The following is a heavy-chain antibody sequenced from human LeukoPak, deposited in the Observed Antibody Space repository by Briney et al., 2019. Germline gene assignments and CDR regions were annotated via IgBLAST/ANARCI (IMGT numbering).Heavy chain of an antibody. CDR1: GGSFSGYY. D-gene: IGHD3-10*01. Sequence: PSETLSLTCAVYGGSFSGYYWSWIRQPPGKGLEWIGEINHSGSTYYNPSLKSRVTISVDGSKNQFSLKLSSVTAADTAVYYCASGYYYFDYWGQGTLVTVSS. J-gene: IGHJ4*02. V-gene: IGHV4-34*01. CDR2: INHSGST. CDR3: ASGYYYFDY.